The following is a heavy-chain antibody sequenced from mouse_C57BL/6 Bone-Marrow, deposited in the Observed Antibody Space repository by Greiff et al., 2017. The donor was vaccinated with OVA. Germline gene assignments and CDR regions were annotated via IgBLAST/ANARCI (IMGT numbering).Heavy chain of an antibody. CDR1: GYTFTDYY. CDR2: INPNNGGT. V-gene: IGHV1-26*01. D-gene: IGHD1-1*01. Sequence: EVKLQQSGPELVKPGASVKISCKASGYTFTDYYMNWVKQSHGKSLEWIGDINPNNGGTSYNQKFKGKATLTVDKSSSTAYMELRSLTSEDSAVYYCARWYYYGSSFDYWGQGTTLTVSS. CDR3: ARWYYYGSSFDY. J-gene: IGHJ2*01.